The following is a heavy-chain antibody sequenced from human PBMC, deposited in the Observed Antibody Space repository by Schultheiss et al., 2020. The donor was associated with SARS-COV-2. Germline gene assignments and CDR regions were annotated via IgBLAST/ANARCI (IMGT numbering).Heavy chain of an antibody. D-gene: IGHD6-13*01. CDR3: AREESPGIAAAGTSRGDY. V-gene: IGHV3-21*01. Sequence: GGSLRLSCAASGFTFSSYAMNWVRQAPGKGLEWVSSISSSSSYIYYADSVKGRFTISRDNSKNTLYLQMNSLRAEDTAVYYCAREESPGIAAAGTSRGDYWGQGTLVTVSS. CDR1: GFTFSSYA. J-gene: IGHJ4*02. CDR2: ISSSSSYI.